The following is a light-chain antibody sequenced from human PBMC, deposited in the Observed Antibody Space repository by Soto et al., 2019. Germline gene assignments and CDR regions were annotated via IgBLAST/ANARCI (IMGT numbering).Light chain of an antibody. CDR3: SSSTSTTNMI. V-gene: IGLV2-14*01. CDR2: DVS. Sequence: QSALTQPASVSGSPGQSITISCTGTSSDIGAYNYVSWYQQHPGKAPKVMIYDVSNRPSGVSSRFSGSKSGNTASLTISGLQAEDEDDYYCSSSTSTTNMILGGWTKLTVL. CDR1: SSDIGAYNY. J-gene: IGLJ2*01.